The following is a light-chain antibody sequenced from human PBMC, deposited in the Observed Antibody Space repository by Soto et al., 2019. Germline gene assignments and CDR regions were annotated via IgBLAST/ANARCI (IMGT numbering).Light chain of an antibody. CDR2: VNSEGRH. J-gene: IGLJ2*01. Sequence: QPVLTQSPSASASLGASVKLTCTLSSSHSRYAIAWHQQQPEKGPRHWMKVNSEGRHNKGDGIPDRFSGSSSAAERYLTISSVQSEDEADYYCQTWGAGIGVFGGGTKLTVL. CDR1: SSHSRYA. CDR3: QTWGAGIGV. V-gene: IGLV4-69*01.